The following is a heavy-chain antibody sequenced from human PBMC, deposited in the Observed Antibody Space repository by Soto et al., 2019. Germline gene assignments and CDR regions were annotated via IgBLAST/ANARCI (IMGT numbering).Heavy chain of an antibody. CDR3: ALSGYSNYYGMDV. CDR2: IYHSGST. Sequence: KPSETLSLTCAVSGGSISSSNWWSWVRQPPGKGLEWIGEIYHSGSTNYNPSLKSRVTISVDKSKNQFSLKLSSVTAADTAVYYCALSGYSNYYGMDVWGQGTTVTVS. D-gene: IGHD3-22*01. V-gene: IGHV4-4*02. CDR1: GGSISSSNW. J-gene: IGHJ6*02.